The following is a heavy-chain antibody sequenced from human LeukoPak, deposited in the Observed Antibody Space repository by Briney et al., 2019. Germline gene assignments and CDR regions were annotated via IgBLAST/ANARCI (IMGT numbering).Heavy chain of an antibody. Sequence: SGTLSLTCAVSGGSISSSNWWSWVRQPPGKGLEWIGEIYHSGSTNYNPSLKSRVTISVDKSKNQFSLKLSSVTAADTAVYYCARDGGYAYGNFDYWGQGTLVTVSS. V-gene: IGHV4-4*02. CDR3: ARDGGYAYGNFDY. D-gene: IGHD5-18*01. CDR1: GGSISSSNW. CDR2: IYHSGST. J-gene: IGHJ4*02.